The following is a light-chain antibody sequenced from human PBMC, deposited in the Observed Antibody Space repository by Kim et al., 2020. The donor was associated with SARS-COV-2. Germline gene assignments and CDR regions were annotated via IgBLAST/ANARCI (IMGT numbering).Light chain of an antibody. J-gene: IGKJ1*01. CDR2: KAS. CDR3: QQYNSYSWT. Sequence: SASVGDRVTIPGRASQNISYWLAWYQQKPGKAPKLLIYKASNLVSGVPSRFSGSGSGTEFTLAISSLQPADSATYYCQQYNSYSWTFGQGTKLEI. CDR1: QNISYW. V-gene: IGKV1-5*03.